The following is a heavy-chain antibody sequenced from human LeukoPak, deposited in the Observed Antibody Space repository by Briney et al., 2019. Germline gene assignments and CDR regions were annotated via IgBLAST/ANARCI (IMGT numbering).Heavy chain of an antibody. CDR1: GGTFSSYA. Sequence: SVKVPCKASGGTFSSYAISWVRQAPGQGLEWMGGIIPIFGTANYAQKFQGRVTITADESTSTAYMELSSLRSEDTAVYYCARDNGIAARPTAIIYYGMDVWGQGTTVTVSS. J-gene: IGHJ6*02. D-gene: IGHD6-6*01. CDR3: ARDNGIAARPTAIIYYGMDV. V-gene: IGHV1-69*13. CDR2: IIPIFGTA.